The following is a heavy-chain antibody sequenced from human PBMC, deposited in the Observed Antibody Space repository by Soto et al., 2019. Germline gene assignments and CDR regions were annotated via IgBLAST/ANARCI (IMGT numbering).Heavy chain of an antibody. CDR2: IYYSGST. J-gene: IGHJ3*02. D-gene: IGHD3-10*01. V-gene: IGHV4-59*01. CDR1: GGSISSYY. CDR3: ARANLYGSGSYDAFDI. Sequence: SETLSLTCTVSGGSISSYYWSWIRQPPGKGLEWIGYIYYSGSTNYNPSLKSRVTISVDTSKNQFSLKLSSVTAADTAVYYCARANLYGSGSYDAFDIWGQGTMVTVSS.